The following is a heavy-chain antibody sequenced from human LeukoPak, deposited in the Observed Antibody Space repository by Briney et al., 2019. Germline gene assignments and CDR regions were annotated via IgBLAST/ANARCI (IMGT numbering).Heavy chain of an antibody. V-gene: IGHV1-69*13. CDR1: GGTFSSYA. Sequence: SVKVSCKASGGTFSSYAISWVRQAPGQGLEWMGGIIPIFGTANYAQKFQGRVTITADESTSTAYMELSSLRSEDTAVYYCAREAHYYGSGSRHGMDVWGQGTTVTVSS. CDR2: IIPIFGTA. J-gene: IGHJ6*02. CDR3: AREAHYYGSGSRHGMDV. D-gene: IGHD3-10*01.